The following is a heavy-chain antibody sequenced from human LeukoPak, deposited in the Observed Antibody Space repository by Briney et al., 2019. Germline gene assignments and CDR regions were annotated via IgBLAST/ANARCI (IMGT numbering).Heavy chain of an antibody. D-gene: IGHD3-10*01. CDR3: ARSSVSGTYSGGY. Sequence: SETLSLTCTVSGGSISSYYWSWIRQPPGKGLEWIGYIYYGGSTYSNPSLKSRVIISADTSKNQFSLKLTSVTAADTAVYYCARSSVSGTYSGGYWGQGILVTVSS. CDR1: GGSISSYY. CDR2: IYYGGST. V-gene: IGHV4-59*08. J-gene: IGHJ4*02.